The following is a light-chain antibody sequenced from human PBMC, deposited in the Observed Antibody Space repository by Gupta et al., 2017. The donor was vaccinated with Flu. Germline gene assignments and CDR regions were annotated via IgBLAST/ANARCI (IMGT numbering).Light chain of an antibody. Sequence: QSALTQPASVSGSPGQSITISCTGTSSDVGGSNYVSWYQQHPGKAPKLMIYDVNNRPSGVSSRFSGSKSGNTASLTISGLEAEDESDYYCSSYTSTNTFYVFGTGTKVTV. CDR3: SSYTSTNTFYV. V-gene: IGLV2-14*01. CDR1: SSDVGGSNY. CDR2: DVN. J-gene: IGLJ1*01.